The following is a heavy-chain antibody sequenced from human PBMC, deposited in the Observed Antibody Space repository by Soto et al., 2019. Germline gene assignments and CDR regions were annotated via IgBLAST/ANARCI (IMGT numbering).Heavy chain of an antibody. CDR1: GFSISNYG. D-gene: IGHD2-15*01. CDR2: FIGGGGIT. CDR3: ARDDVLCDGGRCYGVPLDA. J-gene: IGHJ6*04. Sequence: PGGSLRLSCAASGFSISNYGMGWVRQAPGKGLEWVSAFIGGGGITYYADSVKGRFTISRDNSKNTLYLQMNSLRAEDTAIYYCARDDVLCDGGRCYGVPLDAWGKGTTVTVSS. V-gene: IGHV3-23*01.